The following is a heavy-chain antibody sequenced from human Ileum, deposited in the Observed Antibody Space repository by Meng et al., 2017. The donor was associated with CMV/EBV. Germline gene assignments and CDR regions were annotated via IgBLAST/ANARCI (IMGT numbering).Heavy chain of an antibody. D-gene: IGHD3-3*01. CDR2: IKQDGSEK. J-gene: IGHJ4*02. CDR1: GFTFSSYW. CDR3: ARERTVLTGFLEWLLFNY. V-gene: IGHV3-7*03. Sequence: GESLKISCAASGFTFSSYWMSWVRQAPGKGLEWVANIKQDGSEKYYVDSVKGRFTISRDNAKNSLYLQMNSLRAEDTALYHCARERTVLTGFLEWLLFNYWGQGTLVTVSS.